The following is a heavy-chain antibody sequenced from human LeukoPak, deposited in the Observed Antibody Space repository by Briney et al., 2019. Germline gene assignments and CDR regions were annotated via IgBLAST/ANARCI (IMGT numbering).Heavy chain of an antibody. J-gene: IGHJ4*02. CDR1: GFTFSSYG. V-gene: IGHV3-30*02. CDR3: AKGDIVVVPAAIPY. Sequence: GGSLRLSCAASGFTFSSYGMHWVRQAPGKGLEWVAFIRYDGSNKYYADSVKGRFTISRDNSKNTLYLQMNSLRAEDTAVYYCAKGDIVVVPAAIPYWGQGTLVTVSS. D-gene: IGHD2-2*01. CDR2: IRYDGSNK.